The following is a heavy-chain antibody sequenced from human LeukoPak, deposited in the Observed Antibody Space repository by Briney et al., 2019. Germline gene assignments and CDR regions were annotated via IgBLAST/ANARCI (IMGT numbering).Heavy chain of an antibody. V-gene: IGHV1-69*06. CDR2: IIPIFGTA. Sequence: GASVKVSCKASGGTFSSYAISWVRQAPGQGLEWMGGIIPIFGTANYAQKFQGRVTITAGKSTSTAYMELSSLRSEDTAVYYCARTFYGDYVASEWGQGTLVTVSS. CDR1: GGTFSSYA. D-gene: IGHD4-17*01. CDR3: ARTFYGDYVASE. J-gene: IGHJ4*02.